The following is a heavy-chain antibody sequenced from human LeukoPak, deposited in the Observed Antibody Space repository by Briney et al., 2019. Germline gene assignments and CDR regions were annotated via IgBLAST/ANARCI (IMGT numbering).Heavy chain of an antibody. Sequence: AGGSLRLSCAASGFPFSSFEMYWVRQAPGKGLEWVSYISSSATTTYYADSVKGRFTISRDNAKNSLYLQMNSLRAEDTAVYYCTRLAVATPGVDPWGQGTLVTVSS. D-gene: IGHD5-12*01. J-gene: IGHJ5*02. CDR2: ISSSATTT. V-gene: IGHV3-48*03. CDR1: GFPFSSFE. CDR3: TRLAVATPGVDP.